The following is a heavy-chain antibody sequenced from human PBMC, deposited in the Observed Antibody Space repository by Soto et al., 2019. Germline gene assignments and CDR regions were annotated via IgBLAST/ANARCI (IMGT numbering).Heavy chain of an antibody. V-gene: IGHV1-3*01. Sequence: ASVKVSCKASGYTFTSYAMHWVRQAPGQRLEWMGWISAYNGNTNYAQKLQGRVTMTRDTSISTAYMEVRRLTSDDTAVYYCARGSPTTTPFDYWGQGTLVTVSS. D-gene: IGHD1-1*01. J-gene: IGHJ4*02. CDR2: ISAYNGNT. CDR1: GYTFTSYA. CDR3: ARGSPTTTPFDY.